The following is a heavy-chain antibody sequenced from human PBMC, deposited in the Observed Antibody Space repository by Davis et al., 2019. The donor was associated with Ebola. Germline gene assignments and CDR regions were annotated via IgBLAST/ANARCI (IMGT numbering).Heavy chain of an antibody. CDR3: ARDGDSSGWYYYYYGMDV. CDR2: ISYDGSNK. CDR1: GFTFSSYA. V-gene: IGHV3-30-3*01. J-gene: IGHJ6*02. D-gene: IGHD6-19*01. Sequence: GGSLRLSCAASGFTFSSYAMHWVRQAPGKGLEWVAVISYDGSNKYYADSVKGRFTISRDNSKNTLYLQMNSLRAEDTAVYYCARDGDSSGWYYYYYGMDVWGQGTTVTVSS.